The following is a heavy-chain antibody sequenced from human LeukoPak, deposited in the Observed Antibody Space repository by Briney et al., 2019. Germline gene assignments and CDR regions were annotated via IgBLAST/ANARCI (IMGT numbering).Heavy chain of an antibody. Sequence: SQTLSLTCAVSGYSISSGYYGGWIRQPPGKGLEWIGSIYHGGSTYYNPSLKSRVTISVDTSKNQVSLELSSVTAGDTAVYYCARGGGREGYNSREFDYWGQGNLVTVSS. CDR1: GYSISSGYY. J-gene: IGHJ4*02. V-gene: IGHV4-38-2*01. CDR2: IYHGGST. CDR3: ARGGGREGYNSREFDY. D-gene: IGHD5-24*01.